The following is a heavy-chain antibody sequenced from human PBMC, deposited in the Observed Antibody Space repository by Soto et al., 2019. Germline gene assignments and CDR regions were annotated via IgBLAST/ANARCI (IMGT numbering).Heavy chain of an antibody. J-gene: IGHJ6*02. CDR2: IMPIFGGP. CDR1: GGIFSDFS. CDR3: ASSLRMPGIGNYYYGMDV. Sequence: QVQLVQSGAEVKKPGSSRKFSCKASGGIFSDFSFSWVRQAPGQGLEWMGGIMPIFGGPDYAQRFRGRVTITADEVTRTAFMELRGLTSEDTATYYRASSLRMPGIGNYYYGMDVWGQGTTVTVSS. V-gene: IGHV1-69*12. D-gene: IGHD6-13*01.